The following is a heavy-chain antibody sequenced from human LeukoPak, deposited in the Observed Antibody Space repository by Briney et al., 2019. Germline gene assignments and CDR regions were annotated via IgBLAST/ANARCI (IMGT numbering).Heavy chain of an antibody. CDR3: TTDLTVLLWFGESPPGGY. CDR1: GFTFSNAW. Sequence: GGSLRLSCAASGFTFSNAWMSWVRQAPGKGLEWVGRIKSKTDGGTTDYVAPVKGRFTISRDDSKNTLYLQMNSLKTEDTAVYYCTTDLTVLLWFGESPPGGYWGQGTLVTVSS. CDR2: IKSKTDGGTT. V-gene: IGHV3-15*01. D-gene: IGHD3-10*01. J-gene: IGHJ4*02.